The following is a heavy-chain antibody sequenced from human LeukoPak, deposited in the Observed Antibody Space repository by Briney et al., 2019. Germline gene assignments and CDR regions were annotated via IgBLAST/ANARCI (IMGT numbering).Heavy chain of an antibody. J-gene: IGHJ1*01. CDR2: IYWNDNK. Sequence: ESGPTLVKPTQTLTLTCTFSGFTLSRNTVGVGWIRQPPGRALEWLASIYWNDNKRYRPSLRDRVTITKDTSKNQVVLTMTNMDPVDTATYYCAHRGVVREKYFLHWGQGTLVTVS. V-gene: IGHV2-5*01. CDR3: AHRGVVREKYFLH. D-gene: IGHD3-10*01. CDR1: GFTLSRNTVG.